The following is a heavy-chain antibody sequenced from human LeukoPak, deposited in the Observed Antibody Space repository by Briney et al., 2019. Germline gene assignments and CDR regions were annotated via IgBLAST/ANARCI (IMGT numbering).Heavy chain of an antibody. V-gene: IGHV3-30-3*01. CDR2: ISFDGSNK. J-gene: IGHJ4*02. D-gene: IGHD5-18*01. CDR3: AREARLDIAMAREEYYFDY. Sequence: GGSLRLSCAASGFTFSSHAMHWVRQAPGKGLEWVAVISFDGSNKYDADSVKGRFTISRDNSKNTLYLQMNSLRAEDTAVYYCAREARLDIAMAREEYYFDYWGQGTLVTVSS. CDR1: GFTFSSHA.